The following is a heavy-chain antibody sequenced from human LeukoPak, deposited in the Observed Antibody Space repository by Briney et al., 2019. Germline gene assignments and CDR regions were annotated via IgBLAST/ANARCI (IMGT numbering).Heavy chain of an antibody. V-gene: IGHV4-4*02. J-gene: IGHJ4*02. CDR3: AREGRYDRSGYYYFDY. CDR2: IYHSGST. CDR1: GGSISSNNW. Sequence: SETLSLTCAVSGGSISSNNWWNWVRQPPGKGLEWIGEIYHSGSTNYNPSLKSRVTISVDKSKNQFSLKLSSVTAADTAVYYCAREGRYDRSGYYYFDYWGQGTLVTVSS. D-gene: IGHD3-22*01.